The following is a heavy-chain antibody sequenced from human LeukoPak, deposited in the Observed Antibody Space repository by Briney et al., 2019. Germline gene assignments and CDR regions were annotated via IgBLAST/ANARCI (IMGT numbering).Heavy chain of an antibody. V-gene: IGHV4-4*07. CDR3: ARDLGGLYYDSSGTDY. CDR1: GGSINTYY. D-gene: IGHD3-22*01. CDR2: IYGSGST. J-gene: IGHJ4*02. Sequence: SETLSLTCTVSGGSINTYYWSWIRQPAGKGLEGIGRIYGSGSTNYNPSLWGRVTMSVDTSKNQVSLNLSSVTAADTAVYYCARDLGGLYYDSSGTDYWGQGTLVTVSS.